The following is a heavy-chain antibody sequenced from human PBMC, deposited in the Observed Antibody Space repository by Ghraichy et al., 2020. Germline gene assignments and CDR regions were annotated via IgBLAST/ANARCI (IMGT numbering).Heavy chain of an antibody. Sequence: SETLSLTCTVSGGAIHDYYWTWIRQPPGKGLEWIGYIYYTGNTNYNPSLKSRLTFLVDKAKNQISLNLRSVTAADTAVYYCARASWANGRDRWFDPWGQGTLVTVSS. D-gene: IGHD7-27*01. V-gene: IGHV4-59*12. CDR2: IYYTGNT. CDR3: ARASWANGRDRWFDP. CDR1: GGAIHDYY. J-gene: IGHJ5*02.